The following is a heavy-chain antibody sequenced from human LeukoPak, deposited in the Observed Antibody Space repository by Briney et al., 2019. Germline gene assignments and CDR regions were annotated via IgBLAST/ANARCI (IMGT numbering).Heavy chain of an antibody. J-gene: IGHJ4*02. Sequence: SETLSLTCTVSGGSISTYFWSWIRQPPGKTLEWIGYISYSGRTNNDPSLKSRVTISVDTSKNQFSLKLSSVTAADTAVYYCARLLRYCSSTSCYAAGFDYWGQGTLVTVSS. D-gene: IGHD2-2*01. CDR1: GGSISTYF. V-gene: IGHV4-59*08. CDR2: ISYSGRT. CDR3: ARLLRYCSSTSCYAAGFDY.